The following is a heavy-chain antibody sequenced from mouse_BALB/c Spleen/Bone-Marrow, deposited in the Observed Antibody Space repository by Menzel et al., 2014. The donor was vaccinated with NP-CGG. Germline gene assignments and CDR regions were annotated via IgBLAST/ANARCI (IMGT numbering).Heavy chain of an antibody. CDR3: ARDDYDFDY. CDR2: IRNKGNGYTT. J-gene: IGHJ2*01. D-gene: IGHD1-1*01. Sequence: EVKLVESGGGLVQPGGSLILSCATSGFTFTDYYMSWVRQPPGKALEWLGFIRNKGNGYTTEYSASVKGRFTISRNNSQNILYLQMNTLRAEDSATYYFARDDYDFDYWGQGTTLTVSS. CDR1: GFTFTDYY. V-gene: IGHV7-3*02.